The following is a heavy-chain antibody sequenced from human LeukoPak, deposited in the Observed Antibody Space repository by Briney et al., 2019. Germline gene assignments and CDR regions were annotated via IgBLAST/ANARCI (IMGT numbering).Heavy chain of an antibody. D-gene: IGHD3-22*01. CDR2: ISGSGGST. Sequence: QAGGSLRLSCAASGFTFSSYAMSWVRRAPGKGLEWVSAISGSGGSTYYADSVKGRFTISRDNSKNTLYPQMNSLRAEDTAVYYCASLSPEYYYDSSGYQGYFDYWGQGTLVTVSS. CDR3: ASLSPEYYYDSSGYQGYFDY. CDR1: GFTFSSYA. V-gene: IGHV3-23*01. J-gene: IGHJ4*02.